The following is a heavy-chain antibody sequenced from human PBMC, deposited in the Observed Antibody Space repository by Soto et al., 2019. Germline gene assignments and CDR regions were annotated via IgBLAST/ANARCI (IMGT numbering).Heavy chain of an antibody. D-gene: IGHD4-17*01. CDR3: ARDTLPTDFGLGWDV. J-gene: IGHJ6*04. CDR1: KFIFSDYY. Sequence: PGGSLRLSCAASKFIFSDYYMSWIRQAPGKGLEWVSYISNSGTTIYYADSVKGRFTISRDNAKKSLYLQMNSLRAEDTAVYYCARDTLPTDFGLGWDVWGRVSRVTFSS. CDR2: ISNSGTTI. V-gene: IGHV3-11*01.